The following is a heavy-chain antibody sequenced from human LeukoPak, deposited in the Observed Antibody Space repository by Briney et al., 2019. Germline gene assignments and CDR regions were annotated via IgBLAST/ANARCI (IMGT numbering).Heavy chain of an antibody. J-gene: IGHJ6*02. D-gene: IGHD5-18*01. Sequence: ASVKVSCKASGYTFTDYHIHWVRQAPGQGLEWRGRVNSDSGGANYAQKFQGRVTMTRDTSITIAYMELSSLRSDDAAIYYCARDSTAMTGLNMDVWGQGTTVTVSS. CDR2: VNSDSGGA. V-gene: IGHV1-2*06. CDR1: GYTFTDYH. CDR3: ARDSTAMTGLNMDV.